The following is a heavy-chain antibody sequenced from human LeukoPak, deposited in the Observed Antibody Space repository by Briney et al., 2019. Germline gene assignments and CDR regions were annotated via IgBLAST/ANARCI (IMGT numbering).Heavy chain of an antibody. V-gene: IGHV1-18*01. CDR1: GYTFTNYG. Sequence: ASVKVSCKASGYTFTNYGISWVRQAPGQGLEWMGWISAYNGNTNYAQKLQGRVTMTTDTSTSTAYMELRSLRSDDTAVYYCARDSYYDSSGYYPYWGQGTLVTVSS. J-gene: IGHJ4*02. D-gene: IGHD3-22*01. CDR3: ARDSYYDSSGYYPY. CDR2: ISAYNGNT.